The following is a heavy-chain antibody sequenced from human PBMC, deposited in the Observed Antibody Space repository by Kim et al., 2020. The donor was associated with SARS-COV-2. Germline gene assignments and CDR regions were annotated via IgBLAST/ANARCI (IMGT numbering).Heavy chain of an antibody. V-gene: IGHV3-48*04. J-gene: IGHJ4*02. CDR3: ARDTGLGRKDY. CDR1: GFTFSSYS. CDR2: ISSSSDNI. D-gene: IGHD3-10*01. Sequence: GGSLRLSCVASGFTFSSYSMNWVRQAPGKGLEWVSYISSSSDNIYYADSVKGRFTISRDNAEYSLYLQMNSLRADDTAVYYCARDTGLGRKDYWGQGSLV.